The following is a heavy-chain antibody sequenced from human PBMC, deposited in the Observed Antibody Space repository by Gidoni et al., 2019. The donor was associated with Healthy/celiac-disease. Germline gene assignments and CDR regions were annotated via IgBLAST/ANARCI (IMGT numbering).Heavy chain of an antibody. V-gene: IGHV3-21*01. CDR2: IRSGSSSL. CDR3: ARGIAARFYFDY. J-gene: IGHJ4*02. CDR1: GFPFSGYS. Sequence: EVQLVESGGGLVKPGGSLRRSGSAAGFPFSGYSMKGVRQAQGKGLEWVTSIRSGSSSLYYEDSVKGRFTISRDNDKHSLYLQMNSLRAEDTAVYYCARGIAARFYFDYWGPGTLVTVSS. D-gene: IGHD6-13*01.